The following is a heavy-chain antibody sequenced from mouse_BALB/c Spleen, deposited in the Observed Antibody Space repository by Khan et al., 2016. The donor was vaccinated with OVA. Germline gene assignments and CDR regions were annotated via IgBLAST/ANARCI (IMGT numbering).Heavy chain of an antibody. D-gene: IGHD4-1*01. CDR3: ASHLTGSFAY. CDR2: ISSGGDYT. V-gene: IGHV5-6*01. CDR1: GFTFSSYS. Sequence: EVQLQESGGDLVKPGGSLKLSCAASGFTFSSYSMSRVRQTPDKRLEWVATISSGGDYTYYPDNVKGRFTISRDNAKNTLYLQMSSLKSEDTAMYYCASHLTGSFAYWGQGTLVTVSA. J-gene: IGHJ3*01.